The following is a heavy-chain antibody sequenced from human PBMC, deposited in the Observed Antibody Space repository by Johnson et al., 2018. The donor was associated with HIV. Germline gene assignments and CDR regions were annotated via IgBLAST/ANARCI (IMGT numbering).Heavy chain of an antibody. J-gene: IGHJ3*02. Sequence: QVQLVESGGGLVKPGGSLRLSCAASGFTFSDYYMSWIRQAPGKGLEWVSYISPSDSTIYYADSVKGRFTISRDNAKNSLYLQMKSLRAEGTAVEYWARPGVVVTPHDVFDIWDQGTMVTVSS. V-gene: IGHV3-11*04. D-gene: IGHD3-22*01. CDR3: ARPGVVVTPHDVFDI. CDR1: GFTFSDYY. CDR2: ISPSDSTI.